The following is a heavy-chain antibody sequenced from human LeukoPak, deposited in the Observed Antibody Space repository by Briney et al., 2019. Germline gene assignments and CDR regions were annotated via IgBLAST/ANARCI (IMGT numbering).Heavy chain of an antibody. J-gene: IGHJ4*02. CDR3: SRFSSSYDYDY. Sequence: GGSLRLSCAAAGFTFRSYGMHWVRQAPGKGLEYVAAISSNGGSTDYANSVKGRFTISRDNSKNTLYLQMGSLRAEDMAVYYCSRFSSSYDYDYWGQGTLVTVSS. V-gene: IGHV3-64*01. CDR2: ISSNGGST. CDR1: GFTFRSYG. D-gene: IGHD6-6*01.